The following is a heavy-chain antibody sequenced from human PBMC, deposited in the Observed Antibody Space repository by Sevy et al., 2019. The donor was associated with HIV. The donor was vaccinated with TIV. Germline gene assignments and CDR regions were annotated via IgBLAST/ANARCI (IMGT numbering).Heavy chain of an antibody. CDR1: GFTFDDYG. J-gene: IGHJ6*02. V-gene: IGHV3-48*01. CDR3: ARNGGYADYGMDV. Sequence: GGSLRLSCAGAGFTFDDYGMNWVRQAPGKGLEWISYISSTSSTIYYADSVKGRFTISRDNAKNSLYLQMNSLRAEDTAVYYCARNGGYADYGMDVWGQGTTVTVSS. CDR2: ISSTSSTI. D-gene: IGHD5-12*01.